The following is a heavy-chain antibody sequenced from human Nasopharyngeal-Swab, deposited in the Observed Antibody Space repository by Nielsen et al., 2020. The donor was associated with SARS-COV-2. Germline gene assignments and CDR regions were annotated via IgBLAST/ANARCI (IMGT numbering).Heavy chain of an antibody. V-gene: IGHV4-34*01. CDR2: INHSGST. CDR1: GGSFSGYY. CDR3: AREAEYSSSWQLDY. D-gene: IGHD6-13*01. Sequence: SETLSLTCAVYGGSFSGYYWSWIRQPPGKGLEWIGEINHSGSTNYNPSLKSRVTISVDTSKNQFSLQLNSVTPEDTAVYYCAREAEYSSSWQLDYWGQGTLVTVSS. J-gene: IGHJ4*02.